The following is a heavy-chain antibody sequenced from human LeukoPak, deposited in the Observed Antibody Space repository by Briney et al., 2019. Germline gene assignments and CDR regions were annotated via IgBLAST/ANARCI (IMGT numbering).Heavy chain of an antibody. J-gene: IGHJ4*02. V-gene: IGHV4-30-4*08. CDR3: ARDHLGIVGAGGEDHFDY. D-gene: IGHD1-26*01. Sequence: SQTLSLTCTVSGGSISSGDYYWSWIRQPPGKGLEWIGYIYYSGSTYYNPSLKSRVTISVDTSKNQFSLKLSSVTAADTAVYYCARDHLGIVGAGGEDHFDYWGQGTLVTVSS. CDR1: GGSISSGDYY. CDR2: IYYSGST.